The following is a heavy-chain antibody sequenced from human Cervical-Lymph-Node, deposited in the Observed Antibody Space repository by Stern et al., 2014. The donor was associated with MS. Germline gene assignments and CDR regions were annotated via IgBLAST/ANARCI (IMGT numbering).Heavy chain of an antibody. CDR1: IFTFSNYA. V-gene: IGHV3-23*04. CDR2: ISGSGVST. CDR3: ESLAHYYYGLDV. J-gene: IGHJ6*02. Sequence: EVQLVESGGGLVQPGGSLRLSCAASIFTFSNYAMSWVRQAPGKGLEWVSSISGSGVSTDYADSVTGRFTIYRDNSKNTLYLEMNSLRAEDTAVYYCESLAHYYYGLDVWGQGTTVTVSS.